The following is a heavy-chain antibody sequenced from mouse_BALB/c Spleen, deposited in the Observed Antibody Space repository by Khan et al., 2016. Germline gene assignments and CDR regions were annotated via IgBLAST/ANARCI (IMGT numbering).Heavy chain of an antibody. V-gene: IGHV9-2-1*01. Sequence: QIQLVQSGPELKKPGETVKISCKASDYTFTDFSMHWVKQAPGKGLKWMAWINTETGEPTYADDFKGRFAFSLETSASTAYLQINDLKNEDTATYCCARHYRYDGGVYWGQGTTLTVSS. CDR1: DYTFTDFS. CDR2: INTETGEP. D-gene: IGHD2-14*01. J-gene: IGHJ2*01. CDR3: ARHYRYDGGVY.